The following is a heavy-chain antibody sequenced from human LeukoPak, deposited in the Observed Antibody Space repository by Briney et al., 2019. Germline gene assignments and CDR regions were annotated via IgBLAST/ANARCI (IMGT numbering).Heavy chain of an antibody. CDR2: IRSKADSYTT. Sequence: GGSLRLSCAASGFTLSGAAMHWVRQASGKGLEWLGRIRSKADSYTTAYAASVKGRFTVSGDDSKNTAYLQMNSLKTEDTAVYYCRAAVAGDYFDLWGRGTLVTVSS. D-gene: IGHD6-19*01. CDR3: RAAVAGDYFDL. CDR1: GFTLSGAA. V-gene: IGHV3-73*01. J-gene: IGHJ2*01.